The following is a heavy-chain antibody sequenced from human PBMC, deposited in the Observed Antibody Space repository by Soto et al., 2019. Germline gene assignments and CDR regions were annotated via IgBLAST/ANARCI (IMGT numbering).Heavy chain of an antibody. CDR3: ARGPSYYFDY. V-gene: IGHV1-69*02. CDR2: IIPILGIA. J-gene: IGHJ4*02. CDR1: GGTFSSYT. Sequence: QVQLVQSGAEVKKPGSSAKVSCKASGGTFSSYTISWVRQAPGQGLEWMGRIIPILGIANYAQKFQGRVTITADKSTSTAYMELSSLRSEDTAVYYCARGPSYYFDYWGQGTLVTVSS.